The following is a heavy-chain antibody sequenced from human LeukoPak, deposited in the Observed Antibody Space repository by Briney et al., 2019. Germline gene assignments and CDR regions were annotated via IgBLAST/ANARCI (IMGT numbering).Heavy chain of an antibody. CDR3: AREEYSSSSFDC. J-gene: IGHJ4*02. D-gene: IGHD6-6*01. CDR1: GFTFSSYT. Sequence: SGGSLRLSCAASGFTFSSYTMHWVRQAPGKGLEWVAVISYDGSNKYYADSVKGRFTISRDNSKNTLYLQMNSLRAEDTAVYYCAREEYSSSSFDCWGQGTLVTASS. V-gene: IGHV3-30-3*01. CDR2: ISYDGSNK.